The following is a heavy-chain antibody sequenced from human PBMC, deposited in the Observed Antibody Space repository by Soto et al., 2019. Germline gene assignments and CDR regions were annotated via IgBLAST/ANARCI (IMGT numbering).Heavy chain of an antibody. Sequence: SVKVSCKASGGTFSSYAISWVRQAPGQGLEWMGGIIPIFGTANYAQKFQGRVTITADKSTSTAYMELSSLRSEDTAVYYCARDFGGNSFGAFDIWGQGTMVTVSS. CDR1: GGTFSSYA. V-gene: IGHV1-69*06. CDR2: IIPIFGTA. CDR3: ARDFGGNSFGAFDI. D-gene: IGHD2-21*02. J-gene: IGHJ3*02.